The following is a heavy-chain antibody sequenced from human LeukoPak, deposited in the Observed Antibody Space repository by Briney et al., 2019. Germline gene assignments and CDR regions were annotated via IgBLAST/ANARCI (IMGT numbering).Heavy chain of an antibody. V-gene: IGHV3-33*01. CDR2: IWHDGSNK. CDR3: ARDLWDRSTGYYFDY. CDR1: GFTFSTYG. J-gene: IGHJ4*02. Sequence: GGSLRLSCAASGFTFSTYGMHWVRQAPGKGLEWVAVIWHDGSNKYYGESVKGRFTISRDDSENTLYLHMNSLTAEDTAVYYCARDLWDRSTGYYFDYWGQGTLVTVSS. D-gene: IGHD1-26*01.